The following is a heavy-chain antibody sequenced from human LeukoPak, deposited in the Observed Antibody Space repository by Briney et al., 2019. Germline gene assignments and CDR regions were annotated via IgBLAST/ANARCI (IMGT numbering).Heavy chain of an antibody. CDR2: ISSRSSTI. J-gene: IGHJ4*02. CDR1: GFSLSGYW. V-gene: IGHV3-48*02. D-gene: IGHD1-1*01. CDR3: ARDLQGRWYTFDY. Sequence: PGGSLRLSCVASGFSLSGYWMYWVRQAPGKGLEWVSYISSRSSTIYYADSVKGRFTISRDNAKNSLYLQMNSLRDEDTAVYYCARDLQGRWYTFDYWGQGTLVTVSS.